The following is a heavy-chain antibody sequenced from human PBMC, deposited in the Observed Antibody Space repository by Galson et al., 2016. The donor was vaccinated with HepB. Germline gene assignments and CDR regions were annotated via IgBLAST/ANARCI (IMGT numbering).Heavy chain of an antibody. Sequence: SVKVSCKASGDSFRTSAFSWVRQAPGQGPEWMGGIIPMTGKPKYAQEFQGRVTISADESISTAYLELSSLRSEDTAAFYCASHSRYGRQPRDDYFYAMDVWGQGTTVTVSS. CDR1: GDSFRTSA. CDR2: IIPMTGKP. CDR3: ASHSRYGRQPRDDYFYAMDV. D-gene: IGHD3-16*02. V-gene: IGHV1-69*13. J-gene: IGHJ6*02.